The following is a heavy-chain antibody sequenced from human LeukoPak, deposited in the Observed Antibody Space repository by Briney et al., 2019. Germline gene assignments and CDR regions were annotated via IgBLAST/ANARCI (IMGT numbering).Heavy chain of an antibody. D-gene: IGHD3-9*01. Sequence: GGSLRLSCAASGFTFSSFAINWVRQAPGKGLEWVSVITGSGSGADYADSVKGRFTISRDNSQSTVHLQMNSLRAEDTAVYYCARGLQGYYDSLTGCYRGRYYFDYWGQGTLVTVSS. CDR3: ARGLQGYYDSLTGCYRGRYYFDY. CDR2: ITGSGSGA. J-gene: IGHJ4*02. V-gene: IGHV3-23*01. CDR1: GFTFSSFA.